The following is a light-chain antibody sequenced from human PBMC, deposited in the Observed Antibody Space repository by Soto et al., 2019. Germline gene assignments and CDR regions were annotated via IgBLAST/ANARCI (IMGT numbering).Light chain of an antibody. Sequence: EIVLTQSPGTLSLSPGERATLSCRASQSVSSRYLAWYQQKPGQAPRLLIYSASSRATGIPDRFSGSGSGTDITLTISRLEPEDFAIYYYQQYGSSPPYTFGQETKLEIK. CDR1: QSVSSRY. CDR2: SAS. J-gene: IGKJ2*01. V-gene: IGKV3-20*01. CDR3: QQYGSSPPYT.